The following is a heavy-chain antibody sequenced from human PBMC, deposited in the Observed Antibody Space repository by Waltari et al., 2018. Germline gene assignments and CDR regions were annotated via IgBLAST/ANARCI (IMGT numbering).Heavy chain of an antibody. Sequence: QVQLQQWGAGLLKPSETLSLTCAVYGGSISSSNYYWGWIRQPPGKGLEWIGSIYYSGSTYYNPSLKSRVTISVDTSKNQFYLKLNSVTAADTAVHYCARSGYYDSSGYYWWFDPWGQGTLVTVSS. CDR2: IYYSGST. D-gene: IGHD3-22*01. CDR1: GGSISSSNYY. J-gene: IGHJ5*02. V-gene: IGHV4-39*01. CDR3: ARSGYYDSSGYYWWFDP.